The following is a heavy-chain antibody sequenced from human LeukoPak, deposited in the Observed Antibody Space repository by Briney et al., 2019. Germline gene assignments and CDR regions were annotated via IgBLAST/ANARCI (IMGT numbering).Heavy chain of an antibody. CDR1: GGSFSGYY. Sequence: SETLSLTCAVYGGSFSGYYWSWIRQPPGKGLEWIGEINHSGSTSYNPSLKSRVTISVDTSKNQFSLKLSSVTAADTAVYYCAREYSSSIGAFDIWGQGTMVTVSS. CDR3: AREYSSSIGAFDI. J-gene: IGHJ3*02. D-gene: IGHD6-6*01. CDR2: INHSGST. V-gene: IGHV4-34*01.